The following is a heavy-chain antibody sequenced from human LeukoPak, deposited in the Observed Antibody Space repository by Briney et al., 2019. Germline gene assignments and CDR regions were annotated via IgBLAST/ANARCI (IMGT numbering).Heavy chain of an antibody. D-gene: IGHD2-21*01. V-gene: IGHV5-51*01. Sequence: GESLKISCTGSGYSFTNYWIGWVRQMPGKGLEWMGIIYPGDSDTRYSPSFQGQVSIPADKSISTAYLQWSSLKASDTAMYYCARVRPQDCFDIWGQGTMVTVSS. CDR3: ARVRPQDCFDI. CDR2: IYPGDSDT. J-gene: IGHJ3*02. CDR1: GYSFTNYW.